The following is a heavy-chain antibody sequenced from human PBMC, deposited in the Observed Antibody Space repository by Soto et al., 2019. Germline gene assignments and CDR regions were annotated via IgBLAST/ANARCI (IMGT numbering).Heavy chain of an antibody. Sequence: ASVKVSCKASGRTFSSYAISWVRQAPGQGLEWMGGIIPIFGTANYAQKFQGRVTITADKSTSTAYMELSSLRSEDTAVYYCAGHDSYYGSSGYYLRYFGYWRQVTLVTVSS. V-gene: IGHV1-69*06. CDR3: AGHDSYYGSSGYYLRYFGY. CDR2: IIPIFGTA. CDR1: GRTFSSYA. J-gene: IGHJ4*02. D-gene: IGHD3-22*01.